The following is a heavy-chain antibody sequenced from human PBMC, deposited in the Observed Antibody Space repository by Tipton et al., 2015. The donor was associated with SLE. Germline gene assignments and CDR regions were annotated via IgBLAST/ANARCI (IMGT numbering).Heavy chain of an antibody. CDR1: GYTFTGFG. CDR2: ISTYNGDT. D-gene: IGHD6-13*01. V-gene: IGHV1-18*01. J-gene: IGHJ4*02. Sequence: QSGPEVKKPGASVKVSCKASGYTFTGFGISWLRQAPGQGLECMGWISTYNGDTNYAQKFQGRVAMTTDTSTTTAYMELSSLTSDDTAVYYCARGGGSSWSPFDYWGQGTLVTVSS. CDR3: ARGGGSSWSPFDY.